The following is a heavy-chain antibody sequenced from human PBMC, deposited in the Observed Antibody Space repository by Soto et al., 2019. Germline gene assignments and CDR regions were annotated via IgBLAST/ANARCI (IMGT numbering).Heavy chain of an antibody. V-gene: IGHV1-69*02. CDR2: IIPILGIA. J-gene: IGHJ5*01. CDR1: GGTFSSYT. Sequence: SVKVSCKASGGTFSSYTISWVRQAPGQGLEWMGRIIPILGIANYAQKFQGRVTITADKSTSTAYMELSSLRSEDTAVYYCARWADGYNQNNWFASWGQGTLVTVAS. D-gene: IGHD5-12*01. CDR3: ARWADGYNQNNWFAS.